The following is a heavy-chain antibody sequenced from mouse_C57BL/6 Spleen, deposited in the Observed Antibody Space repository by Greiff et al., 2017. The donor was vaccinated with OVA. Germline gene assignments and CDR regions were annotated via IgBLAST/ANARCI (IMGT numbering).Heavy chain of an antibody. V-gene: IGHV1-55*01. CDR3: ARGQTAQAPDY. D-gene: IGHD3-2*02. CDR1: GYTFTSYW. Sequence: QVQLQQPGAELVKPGASVKMSCKASGYTFTSYWITWVKQRPGQGLEWIGDIYPGSGSTTYNEKFKSKATLTVDTSSSTAYMQLSSLTSEDSAVYYCARGQTAQAPDYWGQGTTLTVSS. J-gene: IGHJ2*01. CDR2: IYPGSGST.